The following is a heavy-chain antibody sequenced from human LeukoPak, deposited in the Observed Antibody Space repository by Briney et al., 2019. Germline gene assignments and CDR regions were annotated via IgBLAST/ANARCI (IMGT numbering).Heavy chain of an antibody. J-gene: IGHJ6*02. CDR1: GGSISSYY. Sequence: SETLSLTCTVSGGSISSYYWSWIRQPAGKGLEWIGRIYTSGSTNYNPSLKSRVTMSVDTSKNQFSLKLGSVTAADTAVYYCARDVAVAGYYYYYGMDVWGQGTTVTVSS. CDR2: IYTSGST. D-gene: IGHD6-19*01. CDR3: ARDVAVAGYYYYYGMDV. V-gene: IGHV4-4*07.